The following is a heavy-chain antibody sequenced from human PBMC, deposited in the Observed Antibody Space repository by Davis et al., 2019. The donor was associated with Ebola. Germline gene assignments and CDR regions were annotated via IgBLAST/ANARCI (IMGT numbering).Heavy chain of an antibody. D-gene: IGHD6-13*01. CDR2: IDSDGSGT. Sequence: GESLKISCAASGFIISQHWMHWVRQAPGKGLAWVSRIDSDGSGTSYADSVEGRFTISRDNAKNSLYLQMNSLRAEDTALYYCAKGRIAAAANRYYYYGMDVWGKGTTVTVSS. CDR3: AKGRIAAAANRYYYYGMDV. J-gene: IGHJ6*04. V-gene: IGHV3-74*01. CDR1: GFIISQHW.